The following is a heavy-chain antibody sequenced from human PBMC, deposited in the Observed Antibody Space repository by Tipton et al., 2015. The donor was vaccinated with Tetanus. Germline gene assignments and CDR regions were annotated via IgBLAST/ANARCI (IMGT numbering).Heavy chain of an antibody. J-gene: IGHJ4*02. V-gene: IGHV4-59*01. D-gene: IGHD3-22*01. CDR3: ASAVYYDSSGYYYVGYYFDY. Sequence: TLSLTCTVSGGSISSYYWSWIRQPPGKGLEWIGYIYYSGSTNYNPSLKSRVTISVDTSKNQFSLKLSSVTAADTAVYYCASAVYYDSSGYYYVGYYFDYWGQGTLVTVSS. CDR2: IYYSGST. CDR1: GGSISSYY.